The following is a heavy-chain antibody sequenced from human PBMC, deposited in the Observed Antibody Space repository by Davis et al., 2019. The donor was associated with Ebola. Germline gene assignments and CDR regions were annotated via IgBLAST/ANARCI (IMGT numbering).Heavy chain of an antibody. J-gene: IGHJ6*02. CDR2: IYYSGST. CDR1: GGSISSSSYY. D-gene: IGHD5-18*01. V-gene: IGHV4-39*01. Sequence: SETLSLTCTVSGGSISSSSYYWGWIRQPPGKGLEWIGSIYYSGSTYYNPSLKSRVTISVDTSKNQFSLKLSSVTAADTAVYYCARHHQSGYSYGYLAGYYYGMDVWGQGTTVTVSS. CDR3: ARHHQSGYSYGYLAGYYYGMDV.